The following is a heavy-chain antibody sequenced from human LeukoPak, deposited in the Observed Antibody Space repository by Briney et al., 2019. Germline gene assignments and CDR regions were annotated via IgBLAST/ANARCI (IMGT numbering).Heavy chain of an antibody. CDR3: ARGRYCSSTSRLYYFDY. J-gene: IGHJ4*02. CDR2: IYYSGST. V-gene: IGHV4-31*03. D-gene: IGHD2-2*01. Sequence: SQTLSLTCPVSGGSISSGGYYWSWTRQHPGKGLEWIGYIYYSGSTYYNPSLKSRVIISVDTSKNQFSLKLSSVTAADTAVYYCARGRYCSSTSRLYYFDYWGQGTLVIVSS. CDR1: GGSISSGGYY.